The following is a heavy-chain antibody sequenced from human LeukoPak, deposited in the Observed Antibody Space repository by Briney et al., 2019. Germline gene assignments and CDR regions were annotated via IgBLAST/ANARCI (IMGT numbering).Heavy chain of an antibody. V-gene: IGHV3-23*01. Sequence: GGSLRLSCAASGFTFSSYAMSWVRQAPGKGLEWVSAISAGGGSTYYADSVKGQFTISRDNSKNTLYLQMNSLRAEDTAFYYCTKLVAAVGTDYWGQGTLVTVSS. CDR2: ISAGGGST. CDR1: GFTFSSYA. CDR3: TKLVAAVGTDY. J-gene: IGHJ4*02. D-gene: IGHD6-13*01.